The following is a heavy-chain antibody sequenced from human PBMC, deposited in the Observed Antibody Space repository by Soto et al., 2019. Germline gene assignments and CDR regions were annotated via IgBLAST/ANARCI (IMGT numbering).Heavy chain of an antibody. Sequence: SDTLSLTCTIPGVSLHSSYWTSILKSPREGLEWIGYVSSAGSTNYNPSLKSRLTMSLDTSTNEVSLSLTSVTAADAAVYFCARFSPPRKSYDSNPGWFDPWGQGIMVTVS. CDR1: GVSLHSSY. CDR3: ARFSPPRKSYDSNPGWFDP. J-gene: IGHJ5*02. CDR2: VSSAGST. V-gene: IGHV4-59*07. D-gene: IGHD3-22*01.